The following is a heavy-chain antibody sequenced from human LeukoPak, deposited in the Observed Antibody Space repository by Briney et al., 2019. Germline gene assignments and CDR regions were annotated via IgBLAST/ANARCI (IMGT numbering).Heavy chain of an antibody. V-gene: IGHV3-7*02. CDR2: IKQDGSEK. CDR1: GFTFSSYW. D-gene: IGHD6-13*01. CDR3: ARGQSSSWPNWFDP. Sequence: GGSLRLSCAASGFTFSSYWMSWVRQAPGKGLEWVANIKQDGSEKYYVDSVKGRFTISRDNAKNSLYLQMNSLRAEDTAVYYCARGQSSSWPNWFDPWGQGTLVTVSS. J-gene: IGHJ5*02.